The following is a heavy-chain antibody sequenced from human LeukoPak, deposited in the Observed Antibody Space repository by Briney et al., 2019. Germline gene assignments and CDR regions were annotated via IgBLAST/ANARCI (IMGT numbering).Heavy chain of an antibody. V-gene: IGHV3-23*01. CDR2: ISGSGGST. CDR1: GFTFSSYA. CDR3: ANSDPDWDWFDP. Sequence: GALRLSCAASGFTFSSYAMSWVRQAPGKGLEWVSAISGSGGSTYYADSVKGRFTISRDNSKNTLYLQMNSLRAEVTAVYYCANSDPDWDWFDPWGQGTLVTVSS. D-gene: IGHD3/OR15-3a*01. J-gene: IGHJ5*02.